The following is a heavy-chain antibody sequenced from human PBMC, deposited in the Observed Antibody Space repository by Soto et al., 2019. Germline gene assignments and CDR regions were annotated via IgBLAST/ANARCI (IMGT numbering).Heavy chain of an antibody. CDR3: ARGIYYDSSGDRYYFDY. V-gene: IGHV4-34*01. CDR2: INHSGST. D-gene: IGHD3-22*01. CDR1: GGSFSGYY. J-gene: IGHJ4*02. Sequence: SETLSLTCAVYGGSFSGYYWSWIRQPPGKGLEWIGEINHSGSTNYNPSLKSRVTISVDTSKNQFSLKLSSVTAADTAVYYCARGIYYDSSGDRYYFDYWGQGTLVTVSS.